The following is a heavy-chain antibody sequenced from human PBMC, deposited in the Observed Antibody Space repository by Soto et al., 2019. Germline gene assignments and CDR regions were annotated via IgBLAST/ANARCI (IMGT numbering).Heavy chain of an antibody. V-gene: IGHV1-8*01. J-gene: IGHJ4*02. CDR2: MNPNSGTT. D-gene: IGHD2-15*01. CDR3: ARGYCSGGSCYSVPGY. Sequence: QVQLVQSGAEVKKPGAPVKVSCKASGYTFTSYDLNWVRQATGQGLEWMGWMNPNSGTTGYAQKFQGRVTMTRNTSISTAYMELNSLRSEDTAVYYCARGYCSGGSCYSVPGYWGQGTLVTVSA. CDR1: GYTFTSYD.